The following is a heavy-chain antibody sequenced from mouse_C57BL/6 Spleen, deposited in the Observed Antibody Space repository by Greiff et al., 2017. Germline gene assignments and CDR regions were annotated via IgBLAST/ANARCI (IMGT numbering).Heavy chain of an antibody. CDR2: ISYDGSN. Sequence: EVKLMESGPGLVKPSQSLSLTCSVTGYSITSGYYWNWIRQFPGNKLEWMGYISYDGSNNYNPSLKNRISITRDTSKNQFFLKLNSVTTEDTATYYCARDFLYSNYVRPWFAYWGQGTLVTVSA. CDR3: ARDFLYSNYVRPWFAY. J-gene: IGHJ3*01. D-gene: IGHD2-5*01. CDR1: GYSITSGYY. V-gene: IGHV3-6*01.